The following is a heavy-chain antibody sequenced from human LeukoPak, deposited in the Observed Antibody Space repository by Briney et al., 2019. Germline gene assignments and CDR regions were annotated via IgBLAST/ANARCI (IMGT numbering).Heavy chain of an antibody. V-gene: IGHV4-34*01. Sequence: SETLSLTCAVYGGSFSGYYWSWIRQPPGKGLEWIGEINHSGSTNYNPSLKSRVTMSVDTSKSQFSLKLSSVTAADTAVYYCARGIAVAGRSFDYWGQGTLVTVSS. CDR2: INHSGST. CDR1: GGSFSGYY. CDR3: ARGIAVAGRSFDY. D-gene: IGHD6-19*01. J-gene: IGHJ4*02.